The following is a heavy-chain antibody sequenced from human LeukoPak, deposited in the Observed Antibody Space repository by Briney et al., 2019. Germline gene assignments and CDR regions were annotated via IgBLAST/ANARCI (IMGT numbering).Heavy chain of an antibody. CDR2: ARNKANSYTT. Sequence: GGSLRLSCAASRFTFSDHYMDWVRQAPGKGLEWVGRARNKANSYTTEYAASVKGRFTISRDDSKNSLYLQMNSLKTEDTAVYYCARVALGGYYYGMDVWGQGTTVTVSS. D-gene: IGHD7-27*01. J-gene: IGHJ6*02. CDR1: RFTFSDHY. V-gene: IGHV3-72*01. CDR3: ARVALGGYYYGMDV.